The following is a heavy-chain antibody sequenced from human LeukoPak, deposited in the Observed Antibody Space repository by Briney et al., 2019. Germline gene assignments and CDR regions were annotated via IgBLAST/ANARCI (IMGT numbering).Heavy chain of an antibody. Sequence: PGGSLRLSCAASGFTFSSYSMNWVRQAPGKGLEWVSSISSSSSYIYYADSVKGRFTISRDNAKNSLYLQMNSLRAEDTAVYYCARDLEKGREPLGGGVDYWGQGTLVTVSS. CDR1: GFTFSSYS. CDR2: ISSSSSYI. CDR3: ARDLEKGREPLGGGVDY. V-gene: IGHV3-21*01. D-gene: IGHD3-16*01. J-gene: IGHJ4*02.